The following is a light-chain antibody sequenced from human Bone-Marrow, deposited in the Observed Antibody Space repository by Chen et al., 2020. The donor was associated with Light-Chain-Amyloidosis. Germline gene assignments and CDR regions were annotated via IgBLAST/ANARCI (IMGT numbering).Light chain of an antibody. CDR1: NIGSPS. J-gene: IGLJ3*02. CDR3: QVWDRSSDRPV. CDR2: DDS. V-gene: IGLV3-21*02. Sequence: SYVLTQPSSVSVAPGQTATIACGGNNIGSPSVHWYQQTPGQAPLLVVYDDSDRPSGIPERLAGSNSGNTATLTSSRVEAGDEADDYCQVWDRSSDRPVFGGGTKLTVL.